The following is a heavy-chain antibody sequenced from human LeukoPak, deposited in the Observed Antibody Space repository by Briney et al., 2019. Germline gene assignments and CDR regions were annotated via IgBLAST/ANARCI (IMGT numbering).Heavy chain of an antibody. CDR1: GYTFTSYY. CDR3: AREPLIVGATMLDFDL. D-gene: IGHD1-26*01. Sequence: ASVKVSCKASGYTFTSYYMHWVRQAPGQGLEWMGIINPSGGSTSYAQKFQGRDTMTRDTSTSTVYMELSSLRSEDTAVYYCAREPLIVGATMLDFDLWGRGTLVTVSS. J-gene: IGHJ2*01. CDR2: INPSGGST. V-gene: IGHV1-46*01.